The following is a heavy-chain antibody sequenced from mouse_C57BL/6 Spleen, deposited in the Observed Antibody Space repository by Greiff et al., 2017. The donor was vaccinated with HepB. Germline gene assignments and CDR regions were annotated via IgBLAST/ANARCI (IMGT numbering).Heavy chain of an antibody. J-gene: IGHJ2*01. Sequence: VQLKQSGPELVKPGASVKISCKASGYTFTDYYMNWVKQSHGKSLEWIGDINPNNGGTSYNQKFKGKATLTVDKSSSTAYMELRSLTSEDSAVYYCASLYGRYFDYWGQGTTLTVSS. V-gene: IGHV1-26*01. CDR3: ASLYGRYFDY. CDR1: GYTFTDYY. D-gene: IGHD2-10*02. CDR2: INPNNGGT.